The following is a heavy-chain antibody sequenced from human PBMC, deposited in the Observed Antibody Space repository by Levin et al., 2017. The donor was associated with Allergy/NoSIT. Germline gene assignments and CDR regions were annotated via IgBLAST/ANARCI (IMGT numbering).Heavy chain of an antibody. D-gene: IGHD2-2*01. CDR1: GYTFTSYG. V-gene: IGHV1-18*01. Sequence: ASVKVSCKASGYTFTSYGISWVRQAPGQGLEWMGWISAYNGNTNYAQKLQGRVTMTTDTSTSTAYMELRSLRSDDTAVYYCARARCSSTSCYYYYGMDGWGQGTTVTVSS. CDR3: ARARCSSTSCYYYYGMDG. J-gene: IGHJ6*02. CDR2: ISAYNGNT.